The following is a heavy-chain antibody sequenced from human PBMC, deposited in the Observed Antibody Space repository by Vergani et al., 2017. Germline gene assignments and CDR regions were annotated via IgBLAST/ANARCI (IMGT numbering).Heavy chain of an antibody. CDR3: AKHTRGGFIDY. Sequence: QVQLVESGGGVVQPGGSLRLSCAASGFTFFSYDMHWVRQAPGKGLEWVTFIRYDASNSYYADSVKGRFTISRDNSKNTLSLQMNSLRAEDTAVYYCAKHTRGGFIDYWGQGTLVTVSS. D-gene: IGHD3-10*01. V-gene: IGHV3-30*02. J-gene: IGHJ4*02. CDR1: GFTFFSYD. CDR2: IRYDASNS.